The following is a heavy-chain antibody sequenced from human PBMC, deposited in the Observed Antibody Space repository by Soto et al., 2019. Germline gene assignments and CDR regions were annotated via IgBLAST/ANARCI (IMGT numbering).Heavy chain of an antibody. CDR3: AKRPPGYSSSSLYFDY. V-gene: IGHV3-23*01. J-gene: IGHJ4*02. Sequence: GGSLRLSCAASGFTFSSYAMSWVRQAPGKGLEWVSAISGSGGSTYYADSVKGRFTISRDNSKNTPYLQMNSLRAEDTAVYYCAKRPPGYSSSSLYFDYWGQGTLVTVSS. CDR1: GFTFSSYA. CDR2: ISGSGGST. D-gene: IGHD6-6*01.